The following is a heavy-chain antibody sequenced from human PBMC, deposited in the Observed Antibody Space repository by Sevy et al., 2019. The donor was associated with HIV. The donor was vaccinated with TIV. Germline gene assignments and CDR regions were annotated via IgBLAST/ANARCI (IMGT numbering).Heavy chain of an antibody. J-gene: IGHJ2*01. CDR3: ARDYGDPYWYFDL. D-gene: IGHD4-17*01. V-gene: IGHV3-72*01. CDR1: GFTLSDHY. CDR2: TRNKANSYTT. Sequence: GGSLRLSCAASGFTLSDHYMDWVRQAPGKGLEWVGRTRNKANSYTTEYAASVKGRFTISRDDSKNSLYLQMNSLKTEDTAVYYCARDYGDPYWYFDLWGRGTLVTVSS.